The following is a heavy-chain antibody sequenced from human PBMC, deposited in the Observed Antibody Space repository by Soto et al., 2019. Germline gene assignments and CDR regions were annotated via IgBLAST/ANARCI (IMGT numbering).Heavy chain of an antibody. CDR3: ASGAFQTWETYPHDY. V-gene: IGHV3-7*03. CDR1: GFTFTSYW. Sequence: EVQLVESGAGLAQPGGSLRLSCAASGFTFTSYWMTWVRQAPGKGLEWVANIKQDGGEKYYVGSVKGRFTIYRDNDETSLYVQLDSLRAEDAAVYYCASGAFQTWETYPHDYWCQGTLDTVAS. CDR2: IKQDGGEK. D-gene: IGHD3-16*02. J-gene: IGHJ4*02.